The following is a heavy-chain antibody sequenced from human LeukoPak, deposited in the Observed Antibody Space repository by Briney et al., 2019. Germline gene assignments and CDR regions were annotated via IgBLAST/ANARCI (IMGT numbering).Heavy chain of an antibody. CDR1: GFPFRDAW. CDR3: AKHIYGVVSIQQ. V-gene: IGHV3-15*01. CDR2: IRSKTDGGTT. J-gene: IGHJ1*01. Sequence: GGSLRLSCAASGFPFRDAWMTWVRQVRGKGLEWVGRIRSKTDGGTTDYAVSVQGRFTILRDDSKNTLYLQMSSLKTEATAVYYCAKHIYGVVSIQQWGQGTLVTVSS. D-gene: IGHD3-3*01.